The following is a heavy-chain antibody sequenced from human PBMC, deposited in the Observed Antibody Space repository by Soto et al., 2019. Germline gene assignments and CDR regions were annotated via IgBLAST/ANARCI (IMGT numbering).Heavy chain of an antibody. D-gene: IGHD2-15*01. J-gene: IGHJ5*02. V-gene: IGHV1-18*01. Sequence: ASVNVSCKASGYTFPSYDLNWVRQATGQGLEWMGWISAYNGNTNYAQKLQGRVTMTTDTSTSTAYMELRSLRSDDTAVYYCACDRGYCSGRCSHWFDPWCQRTLVT. CDR3: ACDRGYCSGRCSHWFDP. CDR1: GYTFPSYD. CDR2: ISAYNGNT.